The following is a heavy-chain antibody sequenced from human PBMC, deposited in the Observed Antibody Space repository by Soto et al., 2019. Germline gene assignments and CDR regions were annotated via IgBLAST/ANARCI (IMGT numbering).Heavy chain of an antibody. D-gene: IGHD3-10*01. CDR2: ISGSGGST. V-gene: IGHV3-23*01. Sequence: GGSLRLSCAASGFTFSSYAMSWVRQAPGKGLEWVSAISGSGGSTYYADSVKGRFTISRDNSKNTLYLQMNSLRAEDTAVYYCAKDREELRRGSGSPRYCYYGMDVWGQGTTVTVSS. J-gene: IGHJ6*02. CDR1: GFTFSSYA. CDR3: AKDREELRRGSGSPRYCYYGMDV.